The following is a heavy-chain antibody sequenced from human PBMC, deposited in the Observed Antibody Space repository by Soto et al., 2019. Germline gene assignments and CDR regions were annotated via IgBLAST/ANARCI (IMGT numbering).Heavy chain of an antibody. CDR3: ALGGVAGNAWASDI. Sequence: SVKVSCKASGGTFSIYAISWVRQAPGQGLEWMGGIIPIFGTANYAQKFQGRVTITADESTSTAYMELSSLRSEDTAVYYCALGGVAGNAWASDIWCKGPMITV. J-gene: IGHJ3*02. CDR1: GGTFSIYA. CDR2: IIPIFGTA. D-gene: IGHD6-19*01. V-gene: IGHV1-69*13.